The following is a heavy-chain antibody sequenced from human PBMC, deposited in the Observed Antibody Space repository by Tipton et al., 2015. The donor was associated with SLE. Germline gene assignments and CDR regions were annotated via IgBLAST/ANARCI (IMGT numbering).Heavy chain of an antibody. Sequence: TLSLTCTVSGGSISSYYWSWIRQPPGKGLEWIGYIYYSGSTNYNPSLKSRVTISVDTSKNQFSLKLSSMTAADTAVYYCARGDGIAAAGLRGRYFDLWGRGTLVTVSS. CDR1: GGSISSYY. V-gene: IGHV4-59*12. CDR2: IYYSGST. J-gene: IGHJ2*01. CDR3: ARGDGIAAAGLRGRYFDL. D-gene: IGHD6-13*01.